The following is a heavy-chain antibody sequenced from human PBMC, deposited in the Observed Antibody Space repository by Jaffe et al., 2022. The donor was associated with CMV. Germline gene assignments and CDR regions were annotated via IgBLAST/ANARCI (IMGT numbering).Heavy chain of an antibody. CDR3: ARHTPHTYCGGDCYFSVGYGGWFDP. D-gene: IGHD2-21*02. Sequence: EVQLVQSGAEVKKPGESLKISCKGSGYSFTSYWIGWVRQMPGKGLEWMGIIYPGDSDTRYSPSFQGQVTISADKSISTAYLQWSSLKASDTAMYYCARHTPHTYCGGDCYFSVGYGGWFDPWGQGTLVTVSS. CDR1: GYSFTSYW. V-gene: IGHV5-51*01. CDR2: IYPGDSDT. J-gene: IGHJ5*02.